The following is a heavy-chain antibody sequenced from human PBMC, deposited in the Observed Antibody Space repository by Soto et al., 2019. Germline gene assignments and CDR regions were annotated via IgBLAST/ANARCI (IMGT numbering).Heavy chain of an antibody. J-gene: IGHJ4*02. Sequence: QVQLVQSGAEVKKPGASVKVSCKASGYTFTSYAMHWVRQAPGQRLEWMGWINAGNGNTKYSQKFQGRVTIPRDTSASTAYMELSGLRSEDTAVYSCARDLGFGLSDYWGQGTLVTVSS. CDR1: GYTFTSYA. V-gene: IGHV1-3*01. CDR3: ARDLGFGLSDY. CDR2: INAGNGNT. D-gene: IGHD3-10*01.